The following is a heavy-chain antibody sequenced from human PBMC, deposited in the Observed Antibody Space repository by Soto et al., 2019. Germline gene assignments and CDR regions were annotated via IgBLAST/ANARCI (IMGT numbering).Heavy chain of an antibody. CDR2: IYYNGDT. V-gene: IGHV4-61*01. D-gene: IGHD2-8*01. Sequence: SETLSLTCTVSGGSISSTTYYWGWIRQPPGKGLEWIAYIYYNGDTNYNPSLQSRATISVDTSNKQVSLELRSVTTADTAVYFCTRDTYGGGIWGQGTMVTVSS. CDR1: GGSISSTTYY. CDR3: TRDTYGGGI. J-gene: IGHJ3*02.